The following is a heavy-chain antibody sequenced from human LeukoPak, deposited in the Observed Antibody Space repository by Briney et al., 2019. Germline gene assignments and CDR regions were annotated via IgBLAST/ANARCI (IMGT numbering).Heavy chain of an antibody. D-gene: IGHD6-13*01. Sequence: GSSVNVSCKASGGTFSSYAISWVRQAPGQGLEWMGGIIPIFGTANYAQKFQGRVTITADESTSTAYMELSSLRSEDTAVYYCAGIAAAQYFDYWGQGTLVTVSS. CDR2: IIPIFGTA. CDR3: AGIAAAQYFDY. CDR1: GGTFSSYA. V-gene: IGHV1-69*01. J-gene: IGHJ4*02.